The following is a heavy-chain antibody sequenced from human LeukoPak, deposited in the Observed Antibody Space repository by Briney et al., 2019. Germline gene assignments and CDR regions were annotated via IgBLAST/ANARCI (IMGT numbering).Heavy chain of an antibody. D-gene: IGHD3-3*01. Sequence: SLRXSCAASXXTXXSXXMHWVRQAPGKGLXWVAXIWYDGSNKYYADSVKGRFTISRDNSKNTLYLQMNSLRAEDTAVYYCARSGSYYDFWSGYYNRDYFDYWGQGTLVTVSS. J-gene: IGHJ4*02. CDR1: XXTXXSXX. CDR3: ARSGSYYDFWSGYYNRDYFDY. CDR2: IWYDGSNK. V-gene: IGHV3-33*01.